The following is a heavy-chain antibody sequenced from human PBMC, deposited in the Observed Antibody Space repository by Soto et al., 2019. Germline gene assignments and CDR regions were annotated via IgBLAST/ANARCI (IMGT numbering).Heavy chain of an antibody. J-gene: IGHJ4*02. CDR2: ISNVGSDE. V-gene: IGHV3-30*18. Sequence: QVQLVESGGGVVQPGRSLRLSCEVSGLTFRTYGMHWVRQAPGKGLEWVAIISNVGSDEKYADSVKGRFTISRDNSKNTLYLQMNSLRVEDTAVYYCAKGCGSGGSCYIIDYWGQGTLVTVSS. D-gene: IGHD2-15*01. CDR1: GLTFRTYG. CDR3: AKGCGSGGSCYIIDY.